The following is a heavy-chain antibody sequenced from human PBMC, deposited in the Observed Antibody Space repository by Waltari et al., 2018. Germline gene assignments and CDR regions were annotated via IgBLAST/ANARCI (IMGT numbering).Heavy chain of an antibody. J-gene: IGHJ4*02. CDR3: ARGGIAARLGY. D-gene: IGHD6-6*01. CDR1: GGSFSGYY. CDR2: INHSGST. V-gene: IGHV4-34*01. Sequence: QVQLQQWGAGLLKPSETLSLTCAVYGGSFSGYYWSGIRQPPGKGLEWIGEINHSGSTNYNPSLKSRVTISVDTSKNQFSLKLSSVTAADTAVYYCARGGIAARLGYWGQGTLVTVSS.